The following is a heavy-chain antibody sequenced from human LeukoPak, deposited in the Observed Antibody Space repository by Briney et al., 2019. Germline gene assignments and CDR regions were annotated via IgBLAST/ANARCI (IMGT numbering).Heavy chain of an antibody. CDR1: GFTFSSYW. Sequence: GGSLRLSCAASGFTFSSYWMTWVRQAPGKGLEWVANIKQDGSKKNYVDSVKGRFTISRHNAKNSLYLQMNSLRAEDTAVYYCARDWSSEFDYWGQGTQVTVSS. CDR3: ARDWSSEFDY. V-gene: IGHV3-7*01. CDR2: IKQDGSKK. D-gene: IGHD1-26*01. J-gene: IGHJ4*02.